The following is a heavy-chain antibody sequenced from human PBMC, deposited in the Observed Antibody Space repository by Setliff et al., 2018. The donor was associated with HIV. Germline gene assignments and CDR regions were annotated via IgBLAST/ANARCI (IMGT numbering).Heavy chain of an antibody. CDR3: ARRTYGSGRSDP. D-gene: IGHD6-19*01. V-gene: IGHV4-39*01. Sequence: PSETLSLTCTVSGGSISSSSYYWGWIRQPPGKGLELIGSIYYTGTTYYHPSLESRVTLSVDTSNNQFSLQLSSVTAAGTAVYYCARRTYGSGRSDPWGQGTLVTVSS. CDR1: GGSISSSSYY. J-gene: IGHJ5*02. CDR2: IYYTGTT.